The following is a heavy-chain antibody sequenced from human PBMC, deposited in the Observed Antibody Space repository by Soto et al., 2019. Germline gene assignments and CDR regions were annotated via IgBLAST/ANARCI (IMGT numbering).Heavy chain of an antibody. D-gene: IGHD5-18*01. Sequence: PSVKVSCKASGYTFTSYAMHWVRQAPGQRLEWMGWINAGNGNTKYAQKFQGWVTITRDTSINTAYMEVNRLKSNDSAVYYCARTRIQLWTPDYWGQGTQVTVSS. CDR3: ARTRIQLWTPDY. V-gene: IGHV1-3*01. J-gene: IGHJ4*02. CDR1: GYTFTSYA. CDR2: INAGNGNT.